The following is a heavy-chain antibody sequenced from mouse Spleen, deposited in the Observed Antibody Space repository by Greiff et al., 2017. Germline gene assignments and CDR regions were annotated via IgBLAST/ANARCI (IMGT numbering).Heavy chain of an antibody. V-gene: IGHV6-6*01. Sequence: DVQLQESGGGLVQPGGSMKLSCAASGFTFSDAWMDWVRQSPEKGLEWVAEIRNKANNHATYYAESVKGRFTISRDDSKSSVYLQMNSLRAEDTGIYYCTRRYDYPYYYAMDYWGQGTSVTVSS. CDR3: TRRYDYPYYYAMDY. J-gene: IGHJ4*01. CDR1: GFTFSDAW. D-gene: IGHD2-4*01. CDR2: IRNKANNHAT.